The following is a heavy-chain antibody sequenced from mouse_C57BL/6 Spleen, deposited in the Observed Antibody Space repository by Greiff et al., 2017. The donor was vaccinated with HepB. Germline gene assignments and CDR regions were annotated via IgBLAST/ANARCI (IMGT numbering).Heavy chain of an antibody. CDR3: ARQDSSYFDV. CDR2: LYPGDGAT. Sequence: VHLVESGPELVKPGASVKISCKASGYAFSSSWLNWVQQRPGKGLEWIGRLYPGDGATKYNGKFKGKATLTADKSSSTAYMQLSSRTSEDSAVYFCARQDSSYFDVWGTGTTVTVSS. CDR1: GYAFSSSW. J-gene: IGHJ1*03. V-gene: IGHV1-82*01.